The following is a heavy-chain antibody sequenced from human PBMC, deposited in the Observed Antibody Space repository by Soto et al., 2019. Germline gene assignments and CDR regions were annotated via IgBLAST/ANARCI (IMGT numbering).Heavy chain of an antibody. Sequence: ASVKVSCKASGYTFTSYYMHWVRQAPGQGLEWMGIINPSGGSTSYAQKFQGRVTITGDTSASTAYMELSSLRSEDTAVYYCARDRGYSGYDYLRGFWGQGTLVTVSS. CDR1: GYTFTSYY. CDR3: ARDRGYSGYDYLRGF. J-gene: IGHJ4*02. V-gene: IGHV1-46*01. D-gene: IGHD5-12*01. CDR2: INPSGGST.